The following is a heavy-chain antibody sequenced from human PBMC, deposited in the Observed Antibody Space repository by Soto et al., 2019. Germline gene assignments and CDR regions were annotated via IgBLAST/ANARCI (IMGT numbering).Heavy chain of an antibody. CDR3: ARGGIVLVPAAYNWFDP. V-gene: IGHV1-69*12. D-gene: IGHD2-2*01. J-gene: IGHJ5*02. Sequence: QVQLVQSGAEVKKPGSSVKVSCKASGGTFSSYAISWVRQAPGQGLEWMGGIIPIFGTANYAQKFQGRVTITADESTSTADMELSSLRSEDTAVYYCARGGIVLVPAAYNWFDPWGQGTLVTVSS. CDR2: IIPIFGTA. CDR1: GGTFSSYA.